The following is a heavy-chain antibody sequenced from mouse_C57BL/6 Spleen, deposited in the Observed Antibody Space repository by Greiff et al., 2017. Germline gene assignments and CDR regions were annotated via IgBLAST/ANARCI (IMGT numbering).Heavy chain of an antibody. CDR1: GYTFTSYW. CDR3: ANGTLYYFGC. V-gene: IGHV1-53*01. CDR2: INPSNGGT. J-gene: IGHJ2*01. Sequence: QVQLQQPGTELVKPGASVKLSCKASGYTFTSYWMHWVKQRPGQGLEWIGKINPSNGGTNYNEKFKSKATLTVDKSSSTAYMQLSSLTSADSSVYESANGTLYYFGCWGPGTTLSVSS. D-gene: IGHD1-1*01.